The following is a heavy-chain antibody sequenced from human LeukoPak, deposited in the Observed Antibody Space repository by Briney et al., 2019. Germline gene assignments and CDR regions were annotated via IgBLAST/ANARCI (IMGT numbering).Heavy chain of an antibody. J-gene: IGHJ6*02. CDR3: ARDRPARHGMDV. CDR1: GYTFTSYY. V-gene: IGHV1-46*01. CDR2: INPSGGST. Sequence: ASVKVSCKASGYTFTSYYMHWVRQAPGQGLEWMGIINPSGGSTSYAQKFQGRVTMTRDTSTSTVYMELSSLRSGDTAVYYCARDRPARHGMDVWGQGTTVTVSS. D-gene: IGHD6-6*01.